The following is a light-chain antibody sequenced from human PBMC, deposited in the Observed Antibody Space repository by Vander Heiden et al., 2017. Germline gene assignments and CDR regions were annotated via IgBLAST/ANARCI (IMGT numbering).Light chain of an antibody. CDR2: DAS. J-gene: IGKJ4*01. CDR1: QSVSSY. Sequence: IVLTQSLAILSLSPGERATLSCRASQSVSSYLAWYQQTPGQAPRLLIYDASNRATGIPARFSGRGSGTDFTLTISSLEPEDFAVYYCQQRSNWPPLTFGGGTKVEIK. CDR3: QQRSNWPPLT. V-gene: IGKV3-11*01.